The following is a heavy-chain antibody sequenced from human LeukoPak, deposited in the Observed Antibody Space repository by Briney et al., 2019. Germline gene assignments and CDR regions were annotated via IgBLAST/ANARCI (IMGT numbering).Heavy chain of an antibody. D-gene: IGHD3-10*01. CDR1: GGSISSYY. CDR2: IYYSGST. Sequence: SETLSLTCTVSGGSISSYYWSWIRQPPGKGLEWIGYIYYSGSTNYNPSLKSRVTISVDTSKSQFSLKLSSVTAADTAVYYCARDGYYGSGSYYTDKYYFDYWGQGTLVTVSS. V-gene: IGHV4-59*01. J-gene: IGHJ4*02. CDR3: ARDGYYGSGSYYTDKYYFDY.